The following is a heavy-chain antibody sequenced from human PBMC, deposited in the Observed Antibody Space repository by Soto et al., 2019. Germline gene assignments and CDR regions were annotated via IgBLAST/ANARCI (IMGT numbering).Heavy chain of an antibody. J-gene: IGHJ4*02. V-gene: IGHV3-30*18. CDR2: ISYDGSNK. D-gene: IGHD3-16*01. Sequence: WVRQAPGKGLEWVAVISYDGSNKYYADSVKGRFTISRDNSKNTLYLQMNSRRAEDTAVYYCAKSPLYLYYFDYWGQGTLVTVS. CDR3: AKSPLYLYYFDY.